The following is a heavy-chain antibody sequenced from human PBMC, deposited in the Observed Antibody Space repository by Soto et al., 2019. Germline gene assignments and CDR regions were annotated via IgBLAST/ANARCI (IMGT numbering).Heavy chain of an antibody. D-gene: IGHD1-26*01. CDR2: ISSSSSYI. V-gene: IGHV3-21*01. CDR1: GFTLSSYR. J-gene: IGHJ5*02. CDR3: ARARIVGATIPGFP. Sequence: PGGSLRLSCVASGFTLSSYRMNWVRQAPGKGLEWVSSISSSSSYIYYADSVKGRFTISRDNAKNSLYLQMNSLRAEDTAVYYCARARIVGATIPGFPWGQGTQVTVSS.